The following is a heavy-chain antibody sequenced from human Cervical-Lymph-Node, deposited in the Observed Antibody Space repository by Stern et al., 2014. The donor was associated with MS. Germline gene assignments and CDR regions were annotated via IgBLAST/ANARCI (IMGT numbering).Heavy chain of an antibody. V-gene: IGHV5-51*03. CDR1: GYSFTSYW. CDR3: ARTIVAPAFDI. D-gene: IGHD3-22*01. CDR2: IYPGDSDT. J-gene: IGHJ3*02. Sequence: VQLVESGAEVKKPGDSLKISCKGSGYSFTSYWIGWGRQMPGQRLEWMGIIYPGDSDTRYSPSFQGQVTISADKSISTAYLQWSSLKASDTAMYYCARTIVAPAFDIWGQGTMVTVSS.